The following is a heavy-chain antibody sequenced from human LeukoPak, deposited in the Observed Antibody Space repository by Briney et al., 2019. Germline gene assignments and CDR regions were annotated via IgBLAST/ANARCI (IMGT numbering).Heavy chain of an antibody. CDR3: AKTGPNYDILTGYYSSLWFDY. Sequence: GGSLRLSCAASGFTFRTYWMTWVRQAPGKGLEWVAIIKQDGSEKYYVDSVKGRFTISRDNAKNSLYLQMDSLRAEDTAVYYCAKTGPNYDILTGYYSSLWFDYWGQGTLVTISS. J-gene: IGHJ4*02. CDR2: IKQDGSEK. V-gene: IGHV3-7*05. CDR1: GFTFRTYW. D-gene: IGHD3-9*01.